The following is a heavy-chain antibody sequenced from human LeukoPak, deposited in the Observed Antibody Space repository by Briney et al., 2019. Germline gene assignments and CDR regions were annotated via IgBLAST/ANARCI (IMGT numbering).Heavy chain of an antibody. CDR3: ASLPIGAVIDY. Sequence: SETLSLTCTVSGVSISSSSYYWGWIRQPPGKGLEWIGSIYYSGSTYYNPSLKSRVTISVDTSKNQFSLKLSSVTAADTAVYYCASLPIGAVIDYWGQGTLVTVSS. V-gene: IGHV4-39*07. J-gene: IGHJ4*02. CDR2: IYYSGST. CDR1: GVSISSSSYY. D-gene: IGHD1-26*01.